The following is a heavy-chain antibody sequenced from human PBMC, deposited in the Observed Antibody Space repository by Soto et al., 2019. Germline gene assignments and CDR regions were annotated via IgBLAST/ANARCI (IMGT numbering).Heavy chain of an antibody. J-gene: IGHJ5*02. CDR1: GYTFTSYY. Sequence: EASVKVSCKASGYTFTSYYMHWVRQAPGQGLEWMGIINPSGGSTSYAQKFQGRVTMTRDTSTSTVYMELSSLRSEDTAVYYCALDPYGDSGWVWFDPWGQGTLVTSPQ. V-gene: IGHV1-46*01. D-gene: IGHD4-17*01. CDR3: ALDPYGDSGWVWFDP. CDR2: INPSGGST.